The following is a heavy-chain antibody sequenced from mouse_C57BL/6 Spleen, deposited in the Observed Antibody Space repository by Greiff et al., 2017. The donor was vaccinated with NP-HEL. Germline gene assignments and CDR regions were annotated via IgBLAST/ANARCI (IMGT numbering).Heavy chain of an antibody. CDR3: ARSHYGYLDY. V-gene: IGHV1-50*01. CDR1: GYTFTSYW. CDR2: IDPSVSYT. Sequence: QVQLQQPGAELVKPGASVKLSCKASGYTFTSYWMQWVKQRPGQGLEWIGEIDPSVSYTNYNQKFKGKATLTVDTSSSTAYMQLSSLTSEDSAVYYCARSHYGYLDYWGQGTTLTVSS. J-gene: IGHJ2*01. D-gene: IGHD1-1*02.